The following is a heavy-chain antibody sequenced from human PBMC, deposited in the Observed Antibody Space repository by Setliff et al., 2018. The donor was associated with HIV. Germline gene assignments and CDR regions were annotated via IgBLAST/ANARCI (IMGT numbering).Heavy chain of an antibody. Sequence: ASVKVPCQVSGYTLTELSIHWVRQAPGKGLEWMGCFDPEDDETIYAQKFQGRVNMTEDTSTDSAYMELSSLTSAETAMYYCANISEYYYDSSGKEYFQHWGHGTLFTAS. CDR3: ANISEYYYDSSGKEYFQH. D-gene: IGHD3-22*01. V-gene: IGHV1-24*01. J-gene: IGHJ1*01. CDR2: FDPEDDET. CDR1: GYTLTELS.